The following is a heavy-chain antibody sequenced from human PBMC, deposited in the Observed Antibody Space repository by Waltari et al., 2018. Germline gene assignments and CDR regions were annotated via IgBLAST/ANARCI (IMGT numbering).Heavy chain of an antibody. CDR3: ARSTIFGVVIIGFDY. D-gene: IGHD3-3*01. CDR2: IIPIFGTA. V-gene: IGHV1-69*05. Sequence: QVPLVPSGAAVKKPGSSVKVSCKASGGPFSSYAISWVRQAPGQGLEWMGGIIPIFGTANYAQKFQGRVTITTDESTSTAYMELSSLRSEDTAVYYCARSTIFGVVIIGFDYWGQGTLVTVSS. CDR1: GGPFSSYA. J-gene: IGHJ4*02.